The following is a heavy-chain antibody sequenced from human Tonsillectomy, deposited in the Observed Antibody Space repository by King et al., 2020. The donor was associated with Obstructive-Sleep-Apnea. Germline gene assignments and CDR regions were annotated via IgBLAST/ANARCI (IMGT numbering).Heavy chain of an antibody. D-gene: IGHD6-19*01. J-gene: IGHJ1*01. V-gene: IGHV3-30-3*01. CDR2: ISYDGINK. CDR3: ARGLPIAVAVIDAEYFQH. CDR1: GFTFSSYT. Sequence: VQLVESGGGVVQPGRSLRLSCAASGFTFSSYTMHWVRQAPGAGLEWVAIISYDGINKYYADSVKGRFTISRDNSKNTLYLQMNSLRAEDTAVYYCARGLPIAVAVIDAEYFQHWGQGTLLTVSS.